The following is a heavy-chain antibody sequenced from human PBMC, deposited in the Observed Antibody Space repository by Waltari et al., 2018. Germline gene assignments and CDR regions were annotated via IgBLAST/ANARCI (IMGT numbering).Heavy chain of an antibody. CDR1: GYSISSGYY. CDR3: ARDGYSSGGHV. CDR2: IYHSGST. V-gene: IGHV4-38-2*02. Sequence: QVQLQESGPGLVKPSETLSLTCAVSGYSISSGYYWGWIRQPPGKGLEWIGSIYHSGSTYYNPSRKSRVTISVDTSKNQFSLKLSSVTAADTAVYYCARDGYSSGGHVWGQGTTVTVSS. J-gene: IGHJ6*02. D-gene: IGHD6-19*01.